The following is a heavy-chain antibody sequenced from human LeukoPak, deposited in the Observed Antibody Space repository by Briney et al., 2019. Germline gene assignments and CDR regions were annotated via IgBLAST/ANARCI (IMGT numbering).Heavy chain of an antibody. CDR1: GYTFTSYY. D-gene: IGHD3-16*02. V-gene: IGHV1-46*01. J-gene: IGHJ4*02. CDR3: ARTPPVNYPFISSYYFDY. CDR2: INPSGGST. Sequence: GASVTVSCKASGYTFTSYYMHWVRQAPGQGLEWMGIINPSGGSTSYAQKFQGRVTVTRDTSTSTAYMELSSLRSEDTAVYYCARTPPVNYPFISSYYFDYWGQGTLVTVSS.